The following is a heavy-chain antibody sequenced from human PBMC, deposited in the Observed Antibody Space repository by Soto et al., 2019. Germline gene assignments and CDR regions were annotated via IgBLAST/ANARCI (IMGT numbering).Heavy chain of an antibody. D-gene: IGHD3-16*01. Sequence: EVQLVESGGGLLQPWGSLRLSCVASGFSLSSYLMHWVRQAPGKGLVWVSRIDPAGSRTSSADSVQGRFTVSRDNAENTVYMHMTSLRAEDTAVYYCVGDFSGGREIWGQVTMVTVSA. CDR3: VGDFSGGREI. CDR1: GFSLSSYL. J-gene: IGHJ3*02. V-gene: IGHV3-74*01. CDR2: IDPAGSRT.